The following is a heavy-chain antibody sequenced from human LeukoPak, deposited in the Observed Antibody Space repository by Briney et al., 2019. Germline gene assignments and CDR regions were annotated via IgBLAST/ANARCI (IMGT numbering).Heavy chain of an antibody. Sequence: QAGGSLRLSCAASVFTFSSYGMHWVRQAPGKGLEWVAFIRYDGSNKYYADSVKGRFTISRDNSKNTLYLQMNSLRAEDTAVYYCAKELYYYDTKGLDYWGQGTLVTVSS. D-gene: IGHD3-22*01. CDR2: IRYDGSNK. CDR1: VFTFSSYG. CDR3: AKELYYYDTKGLDY. V-gene: IGHV3-30*02. J-gene: IGHJ4*02.